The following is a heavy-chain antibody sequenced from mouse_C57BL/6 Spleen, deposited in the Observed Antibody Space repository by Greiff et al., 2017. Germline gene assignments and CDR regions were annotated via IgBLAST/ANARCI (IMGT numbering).Heavy chain of an antibody. CDR2: IDPSDSYT. Sequence: QVQLQQPGAELVMPGASVKLSCKASGYTFTSYWMHWVKQRPGQGLEWIGDIDPSDSYTNYNQKFKGKSTLTVDKSSSTAYMQLSSLTSEDAGVYYCARGGYYGNYGDYWGQGTTLTVSS. V-gene: IGHV1-69*01. CDR1: GYTFTSYW. D-gene: IGHD2-1*01. CDR3: ARGGYYGNYGDY. J-gene: IGHJ2*01.